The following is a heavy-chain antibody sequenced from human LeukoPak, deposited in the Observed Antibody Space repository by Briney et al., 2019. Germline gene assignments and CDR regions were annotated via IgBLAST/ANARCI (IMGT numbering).Heavy chain of an antibody. CDR2: IIPIFGTA. V-gene: IGHV1-69*05. J-gene: IGHJ4*02. CDR3: ASGIVGALGY. Sequence: ASVKVSCKASGGTFSSYAISWVRQAPGQGLEWMGGIIPIFGTANYAQKFQGRVTITTDESTSTAYMELSSLRSEGTAVYYCASGIVGALGYWGQGTLVTVSS. CDR1: GGTFSSYA. D-gene: IGHD1-26*01.